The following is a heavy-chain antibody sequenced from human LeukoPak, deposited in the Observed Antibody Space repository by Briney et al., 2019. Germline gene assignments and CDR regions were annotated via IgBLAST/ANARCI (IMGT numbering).Heavy chain of an antibody. J-gene: IGHJ6*03. CDR2: IIPIFGTA. D-gene: IGHD2-2*01. V-gene: IGHV1-69*06. CDR3: ARDRGPYCSSTSCSPVYYYYYYMDV. Sequence: GASVKVPCKASGGTFSSYAISWVRQAPGQGLEWMGGIIPIFGTANYAQKFQGRVTITADKSTSTAYMELSSLRSEDTAVYYCARDRGPYCSSTSCSPVYYYYYYMDVWGKGTTVTVSS. CDR1: GGTFSSYA.